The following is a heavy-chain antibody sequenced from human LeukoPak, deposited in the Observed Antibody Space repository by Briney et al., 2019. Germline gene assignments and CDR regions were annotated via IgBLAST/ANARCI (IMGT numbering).Heavy chain of an antibody. CDR3: AREWGYYDSTGAYHGVSWFDS. CDR2: LYSGGST. CDR1: GFTVSSNY. Sequence: GGSLRLSCAASGFTVSSNYMSWVRQAPGKGLEWVSVLYSGGSTYYADSVKGRFTISRDNSKNTLYLQMNSLRAEDTAVYYCAREWGYYDSTGAYHGVSWFDSWGQGTLVTVSS. J-gene: IGHJ5*01. D-gene: IGHD3-22*01. V-gene: IGHV3-53*01.